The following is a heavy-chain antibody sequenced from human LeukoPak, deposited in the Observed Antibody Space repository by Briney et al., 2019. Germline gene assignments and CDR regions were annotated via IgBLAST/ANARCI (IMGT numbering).Heavy chain of an antibody. J-gene: IGHJ4*02. CDR2: ISGSGGST. V-gene: IGHV3-23*01. Sequence: PGGSLRLSCAASGFTFSSYAMSWVRQAPGKGLEWVSAISGSGGSTYYADSVKGRFTISRDNSKNTLYLQMNSLRAEDTAVYYCAKSHLYSSSWKRPLDYWGQGTLVTVSS. D-gene: IGHD6-13*01. CDR1: GFTFSSYA. CDR3: AKSHLYSSSWKRPLDY.